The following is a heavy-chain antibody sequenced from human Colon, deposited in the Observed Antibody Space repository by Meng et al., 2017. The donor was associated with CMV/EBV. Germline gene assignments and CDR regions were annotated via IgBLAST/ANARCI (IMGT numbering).Heavy chain of an antibody. CDR1: GFTFRRHA. CDR2: ISGSGVTT. J-gene: IGHJ4*02. D-gene: IGHD3-3*01. V-gene: IGHV3-23*01. Sequence: GGSLRLSCTASGFTFRRHAMSWVRQAPGKGLEWVSSISGSGVTTYYSDAVKGRFTISRDNSRNTLYLQINSLRADDTAVYYCAKGADFHDFWSGFAYWGQGAVVTVSS. CDR3: AKGADFHDFWSGFAY.